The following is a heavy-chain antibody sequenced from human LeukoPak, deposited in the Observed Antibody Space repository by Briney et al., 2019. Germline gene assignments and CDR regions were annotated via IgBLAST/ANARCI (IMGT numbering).Heavy chain of an antibody. CDR3: ARGGYYGSGTSSDAFDI. CDR1: GGTFSNYA. J-gene: IGHJ3*02. V-gene: IGHV1-46*01. Sequence: ASVKVSCKASGGTFSNYAINWVRQAPGQGLEWMGIINPSGGATNYAQKSQGRLTMTRDTSTSTVYMELSSLRSEDTAVYYCARGGYYGSGTSSDAFDIWGQGTMVTVSS. D-gene: IGHD3-10*01. CDR2: INPSGGAT.